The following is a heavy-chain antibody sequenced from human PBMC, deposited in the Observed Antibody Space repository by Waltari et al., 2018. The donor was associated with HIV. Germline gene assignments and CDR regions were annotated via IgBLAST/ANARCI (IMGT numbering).Heavy chain of an antibody. J-gene: IGHJ4*01. CDR1: GFRFADYY. Sequence: QVRLEESGGGLVRPGGSLKLSCAASGFRFADYYMTWVRQAPGRGPEWISSISGRGTTISYADSVKGRFSISRDNAKNSLFLQMNRMRVDDTALYYCTRDYFHFDSSGSLDWGRGIQVIVSS. CDR3: TRDYFHFDSSGSLD. CDR2: ISGRGTTI. D-gene: IGHD3-22*01. V-gene: IGHV3-11*01.